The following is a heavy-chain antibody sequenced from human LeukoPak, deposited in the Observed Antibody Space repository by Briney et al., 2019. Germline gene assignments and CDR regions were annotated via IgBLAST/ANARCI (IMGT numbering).Heavy chain of an antibody. CDR2: ISGSGGST. CDR1: GFTFSSYA. Sequence: GGSLRLSCAASGFTFSSYAMSWVRQAPGKGLEWVSAISGSGGSTYYADSVKGRFTISRDNSKNTLYLQMNSLRAEDTAVYYCATRGITMMVVVITSYFDYWGQGTLVTVSS. V-gene: IGHV3-23*01. J-gene: IGHJ4*02. D-gene: IGHD3-22*01. CDR3: ATRGITMMVVVITSYFDY.